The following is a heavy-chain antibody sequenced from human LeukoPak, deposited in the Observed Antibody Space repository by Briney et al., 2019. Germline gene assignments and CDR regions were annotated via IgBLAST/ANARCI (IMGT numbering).Heavy chain of an antibody. CDR1: GFTFSSYS. J-gene: IGHJ5*02. Sequence: GGSLRLSCAASGFTFSSYSMNWVRQAPGKGLEWVSYISSSSSTIYYADSVKGRFTISRDNAKNSLYLQMNSLRAEDTAVYYCARDSVTVTSPYNWFDPWGQGTLVTVSS. D-gene: IGHD4-17*01. CDR3: ARDSVTVTSPYNWFDP. CDR2: ISSSSSTI. V-gene: IGHV3-48*01.